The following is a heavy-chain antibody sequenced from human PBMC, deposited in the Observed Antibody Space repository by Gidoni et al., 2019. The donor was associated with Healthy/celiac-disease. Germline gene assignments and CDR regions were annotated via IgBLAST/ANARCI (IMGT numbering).Heavy chain of an antibody. CDR3: ARADDGSGYWGYFDY. D-gene: IGHD3-22*01. J-gene: IGHJ4*02. Sequence: QVQLVESGGVVVQPGRSLRLSCAAPGFPFSSYAMHWVRQAPGKGLEWVEVISYDGSNKYYTDSVKGRFTISRDNSKNTLYLQMNSLRADDTAVYYCARADDGSGYWGYFDYWGQGTLVTVSS. CDR2: ISYDGSNK. CDR1: GFPFSSYA. V-gene: IGHV3-30-3*01.